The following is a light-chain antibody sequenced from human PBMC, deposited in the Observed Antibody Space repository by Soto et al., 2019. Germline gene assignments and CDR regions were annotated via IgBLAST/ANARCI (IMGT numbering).Light chain of an antibody. CDR3: QQYNNWPRT. Sequence: EIVMTQSPATLSVSPGERATLSCRASQSVSSSYLAWYQQKPGQAPRLRIYGASSRATGIPDRFSGSGSGTDFTLTSSRLEPEDFAVYYCQQYNNWPRTVGQGTKVDIK. J-gene: IGKJ1*01. V-gene: IGKV3-20*01. CDR1: QSVSSSY. CDR2: GAS.